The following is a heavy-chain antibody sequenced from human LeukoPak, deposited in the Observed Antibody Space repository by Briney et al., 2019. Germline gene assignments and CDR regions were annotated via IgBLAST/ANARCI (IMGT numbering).Heavy chain of an antibody. CDR2: INPNSGDT. V-gene: IGHV1-2*06. D-gene: IGHD2-8*01. CDR3: ARSQGEWDY. CDR1: GYTFTGYH. J-gene: IGHJ4*02. Sequence: ASVKVSCKTSGYTFTGYHVHWVRQAPGQGLEWMGRINPNSGDTNYAQNFQGRVIMTRDTSISTAYMELSSLRSDDTAVYYCARSQGEWDYWGRGTLVTVSS.